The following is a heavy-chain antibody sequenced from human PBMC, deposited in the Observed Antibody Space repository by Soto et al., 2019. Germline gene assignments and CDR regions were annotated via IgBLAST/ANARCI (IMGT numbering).Heavy chain of an antibody. V-gene: IGHV3-11*06. CDR3: ARDQKGTTYYYYGMDV. J-gene: IGHJ6*02. CDR2: ISSNSSYT. CDR1: GFTFSDYY. Sequence: GGSLRLSCAASGFTFSDYYMSWIRQAPGKGLEWVSYISSNSSYTNYADSVKGRFTISRDNAKNSLYLQMNSLRAEDTAVYYCARDQKGTTYYYYGMDVWGQGTTVTVAS. D-gene: IGHD4-17*01.